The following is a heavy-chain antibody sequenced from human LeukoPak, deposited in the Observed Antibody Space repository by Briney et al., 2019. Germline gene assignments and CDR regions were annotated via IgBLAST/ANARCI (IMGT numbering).Heavy chain of an antibody. CDR3: ARALITIFGVVIPDAFDI. D-gene: IGHD3-3*01. V-gene: IGHV1-18*01. Sequence: ASVKVSCKASGYTFTSYGISWVRQAPGQGLEWMGWISAYNGNTNYAQKLQGRVTMTTDTSTSTAYMELRSLRSDDTAVYYCARALITIFGVVIPDAFDIWGQGTMVTVSS. CDR1: GYTFTSYG. J-gene: IGHJ3*02. CDR2: ISAYNGNT.